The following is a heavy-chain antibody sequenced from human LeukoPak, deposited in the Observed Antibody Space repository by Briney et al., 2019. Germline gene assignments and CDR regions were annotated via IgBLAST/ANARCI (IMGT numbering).Heavy chain of an antibody. J-gene: IGHJ4*01. CDR2: ISADGGTT. V-gene: IGHV3-64*02. CDR1: GFNFRAYG. CDR3: ARGRGGPPFDF. Sequence: GGSLRLSCVASGFNFRAYGMHWVRQAPGQGQEYISAISADGGTTFHAESVKGRFTISRDNSKNTLYLQMGSLRIDDSALYYCARGRGGPPFDFWGHGTLITVSS. D-gene: IGHD3-10*01.